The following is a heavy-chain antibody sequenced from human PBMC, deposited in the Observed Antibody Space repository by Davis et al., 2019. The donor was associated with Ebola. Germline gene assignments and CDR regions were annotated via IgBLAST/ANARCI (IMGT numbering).Heavy chain of an antibody. Sequence: GGSLRLSCAASGGTVSSYSMNWVRQAPGKGLEWVSSISSSSSYIYYADSVKGRFTISRDNAKNSLYLQMNSLRAEDTAVYYCARASRFLEWLINYWGQGTLVTVSS. CDR2: ISSSSSYI. J-gene: IGHJ4*02. CDR3: ARASRFLEWLINY. V-gene: IGHV3-21*01. CDR1: GGTVSSYS. D-gene: IGHD3-3*01.